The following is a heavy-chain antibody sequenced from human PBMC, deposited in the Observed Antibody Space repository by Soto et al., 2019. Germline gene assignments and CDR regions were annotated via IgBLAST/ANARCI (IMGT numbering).Heavy chain of an antibody. D-gene: IGHD2-15*01. CDR3: ARGGPSREACSGGSCYSYYYYYGMDV. CDR1: GGTFSSYA. CDR2: IIPIFGTA. J-gene: IGHJ6*02. V-gene: IGHV1-69*01. Sequence: QVQLVQSGAEVKKPGSSVKVSCKASGGTFSSYAISWVRQAPGQGLEWMGGIIPIFGTANYAQKFQGRVTITADESTSTAYMELSSLRSEDTAVYYCARGGPSREACSGGSCYSYYYYYGMDVWGQGTTVTVSS.